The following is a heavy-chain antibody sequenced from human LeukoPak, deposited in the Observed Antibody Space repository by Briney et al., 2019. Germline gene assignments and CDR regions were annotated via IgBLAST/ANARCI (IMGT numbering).Heavy chain of an antibody. J-gene: IGHJ4*02. CDR1: GFTFSTYT. V-gene: IGHV3-23*01. D-gene: IGHD7-27*01. CDR2: IGSSGGGI. CDR3: AIDPNWGTHS. Sequence: GGSLRLSCAASGFTFSTYTMYWVRHPPGKGLEWVSIIGSSGGGIHYADSVKGRFTISRDNSKNALYLQMNSLRIEDTAVYYCAIDPNWGTHSWGQGVLVTVSS.